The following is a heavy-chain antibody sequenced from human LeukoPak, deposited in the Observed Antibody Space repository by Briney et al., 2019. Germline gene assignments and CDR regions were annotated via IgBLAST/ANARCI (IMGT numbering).Heavy chain of an antibody. CDR3: AGGQQLAYFDY. CDR2: IYYSGST. CDR1: GGSISSYY. J-gene: IGHJ4*02. Sequence: SETLSLTCTVSGGSISSYYWSWIRQPPGKGLEWIGSIYYSGSTYYNPSLKSRVTISVDTSKNQFSLKLSSVTAADTAVYYCAGGQQLAYFDYWGQGTLVTVSS. V-gene: IGHV4-59*05. D-gene: IGHD6-13*01.